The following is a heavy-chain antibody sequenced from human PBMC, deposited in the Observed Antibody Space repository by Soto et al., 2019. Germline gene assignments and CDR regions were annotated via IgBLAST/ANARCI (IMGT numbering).Heavy chain of an antibody. J-gene: IGHJ4*02. V-gene: IGHV3-23*01. CDR2: ISGSDGKT. CDR3: ARWSYLDY. Sequence: SLRLSCAASGFSFGSYALSWVRQAPGKGLEWVSTISGSDGKTFYADSVKGRFSISRDTSQSTLYLRMNSLRADDTAMYYCARWSYLDYWGQGTRVTVSS. D-gene: IGHD3-3*01. CDR1: GFSFGSYA.